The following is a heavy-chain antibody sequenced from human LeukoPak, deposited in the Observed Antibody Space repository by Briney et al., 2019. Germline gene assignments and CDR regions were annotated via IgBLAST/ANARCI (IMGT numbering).Heavy chain of an antibody. D-gene: IGHD2-2*01. Sequence: ASVKVSCKASGYTFTSYYMHWVRQAPGQGLEWMGIINPSGGSTSYAQKFQGRVTMTRDTSTSTVYMELSSLRAEDTAVYYCARDPSFNVVVPAATNWFDPWGQGTLVTASS. CDR1: GYTFTSYY. J-gene: IGHJ5*02. CDR3: ARDPSFNVVVPAATNWFDP. CDR2: INPSGGST. V-gene: IGHV1-46*01.